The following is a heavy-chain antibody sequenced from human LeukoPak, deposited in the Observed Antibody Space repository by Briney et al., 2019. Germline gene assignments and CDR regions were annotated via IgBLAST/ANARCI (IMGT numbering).Heavy chain of an antibody. CDR1: GFTFSSYG. CDR2: IWYDGSNK. CDR3: ARDPGGYNSGPFDY. V-gene: IGHV3-33*01. D-gene: IGHD3-22*01. Sequence: AGGSLRLSCAASGFTFSSYGMHWVRQAPGKGLEWVAVIWYDGSNKYYADSVKGRFTISRDNSKNTLYLQMNSLRAEDTAVYYCARDPGGYNSGPFDYWGQGTLVTVSS. J-gene: IGHJ4*02.